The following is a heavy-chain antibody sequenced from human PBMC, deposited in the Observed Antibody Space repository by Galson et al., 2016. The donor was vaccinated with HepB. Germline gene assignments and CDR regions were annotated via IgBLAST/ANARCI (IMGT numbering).Heavy chain of an antibody. CDR3: ARGRWTSTYAGYWFDI. V-gene: IGHV1-3*04. CDR1: GDSFIGYA. Sequence: SVKVSCKASGDSFIGYAMNWVRQAPGQRLEWMGWIDTGNGRTKYSQKFQGRVTITRDTSASTGYMEMRSLRSEDTALYYCARGRWTSTYAGYWFDIWGQGTLVTVSS. D-gene: IGHD2-2*01. J-gene: IGHJ5*02. CDR2: IDTGNGRT.